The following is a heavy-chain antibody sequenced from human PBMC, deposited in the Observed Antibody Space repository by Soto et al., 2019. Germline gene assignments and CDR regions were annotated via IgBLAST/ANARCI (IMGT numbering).Heavy chain of an antibody. CDR2: ISYDGTNK. CDR3: ARPPNYMTSVTAGDY. CDR1: GFAFNIYA. Sequence: QVQLVESGGGVVQPGRSLTLSCAASGFAFNIYAMHWVRQAPGKGLEWVAVISYDGTNKYYADSVKGRFTISRDNSKSTLDLQMNSMRAEDTAVSYCARPPNYMTSVTAGDYWGQGTLVTVSS. D-gene: IGHD4-17*01. V-gene: IGHV3-30*04. J-gene: IGHJ4*02.